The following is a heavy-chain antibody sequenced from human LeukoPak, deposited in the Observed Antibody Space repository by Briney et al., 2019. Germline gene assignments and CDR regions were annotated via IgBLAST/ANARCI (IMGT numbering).Heavy chain of an antibody. V-gene: IGHV3-30*03. J-gene: IGHJ6*02. CDR3: AFLEGYSYGTGSSYGTDV. CDR1: GFTLSSCA. CDR2: MSFDVRNT. Sequence: PGGSLRLSCAASGFTLSSCAIHWVRQAPGKGLEWVAVMSFDVRNTYYSESVKGRFTITRDNFRNTLYLQMNSLRTEDTAVYYCAFLEGYSYGTGSSYGTDVWGQGTAVTVS. D-gene: IGHD5-18*01.